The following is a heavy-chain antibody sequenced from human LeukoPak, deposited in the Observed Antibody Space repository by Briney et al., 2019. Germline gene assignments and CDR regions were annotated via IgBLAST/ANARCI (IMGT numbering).Heavy chain of an antibody. CDR3: ARETSGTYYNPLGYMDV. D-gene: IGHD3-10*01. CDR2: IFTSGIT. CDR1: GGSISIYY. Sequence: SETLSLTCTVSGGSISIYYWNWIRRPAGKGLEWIGRIFTSGITNYNPSLKSRVTMSVDTSKNQFSLNLSSVIAADTAIYYCARETSGTYYNPLGYMDVWGKGTTVTVSS. J-gene: IGHJ6*03. V-gene: IGHV4-4*07.